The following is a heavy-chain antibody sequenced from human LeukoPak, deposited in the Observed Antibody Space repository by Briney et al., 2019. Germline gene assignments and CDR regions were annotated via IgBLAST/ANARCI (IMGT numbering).Heavy chain of an antibody. D-gene: IGHD2-2*01. CDR1: GGTFSSYA. Sequence: SVKVSCKASGGTFSSYAISWVRQAPGQGLEWMGRITPILGIANYARKFQGRVTITADKSTSTAYMELSSLRSEDTAVYYCARNLVVVPAAPYYYYGMDVWGQGTTVTVSS. J-gene: IGHJ6*02. CDR2: ITPILGIA. V-gene: IGHV1-69*04. CDR3: ARNLVVVPAAPYYYYGMDV.